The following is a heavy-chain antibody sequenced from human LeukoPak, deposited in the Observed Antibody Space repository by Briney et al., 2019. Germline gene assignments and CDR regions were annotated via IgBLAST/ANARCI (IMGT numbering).Heavy chain of an antibody. CDR1: GYSFSIYW. V-gene: IGHV5-51*01. CDR2: IYPADADT. CDR3: ARLVGIRGGGSQVDWFDP. D-gene: IGHD2-15*01. Sequence: GESLKISCKASGYSFSIYWIGWVRQMPGKGLEWMGIIYPADADTLYSPSFQGQVIILADNSISTAYLQWSSLKASDTAMYYCARLVGIRGGGSQVDWFDPWGQGTLVTVSS. J-gene: IGHJ5*02.